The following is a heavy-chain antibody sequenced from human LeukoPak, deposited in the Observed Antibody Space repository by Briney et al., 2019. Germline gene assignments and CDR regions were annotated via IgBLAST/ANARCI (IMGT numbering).Heavy chain of an antibody. CDR1: GGSFSTYF. V-gene: IGHV4-34*01. Sequence: PSETLSLTCAVYGGSFSTYFWSWIRQAPGKGLEWIGEIRQSGGTNYNPSLKSRLTISVDTSKNQFSLKLNSVTAADTAVYYCARHDYSNYPVFDYWGQGTLVTVSS. CDR3: ARHDYSNYPVFDY. D-gene: IGHD4-11*01. J-gene: IGHJ4*02. CDR2: IRQSGGT.